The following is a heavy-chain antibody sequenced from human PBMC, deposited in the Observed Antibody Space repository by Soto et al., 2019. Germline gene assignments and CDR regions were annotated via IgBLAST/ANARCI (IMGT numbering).Heavy chain of an antibody. D-gene: IGHD4-17*01. CDR2: ISSTSTYT. CDR3: ARTRGAHYGGTDY. J-gene: IGHJ4*02. V-gene: IGHV3-21*01. Sequence: EVQLVESGGGLVKPGGSLRLSCAGSGFTFSHYNMNWVRQAPGKGLEWVSSISSTSTYTYYADSVKGRFTISRDNAKNSLYLQMDSLRVEDTAVYYCARTRGAHYGGTDYWGQGALVTVSS. CDR1: GFTFSHYN.